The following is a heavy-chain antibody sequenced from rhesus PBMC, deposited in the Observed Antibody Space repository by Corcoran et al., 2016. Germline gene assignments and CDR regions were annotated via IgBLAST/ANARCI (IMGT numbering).Heavy chain of an antibody. CDR1: GFTFGSYA. Sequence: QVQLVQSGAEVKKPGASVKVSCKASGFTFGSYAISWVRQSPGQGLEWVGVIIPLVGITNYAEKFQSRVTITAETSASTAYMELSSLRSEDTAVYYCARGSNYNIWTGYYLGGLDSWGQGVVVTVSS. CDR3: ARGSNYNIWTGYYLGGLDS. J-gene: IGHJ6*01. V-gene: IGHV1-198*02. D-gene: IGHD3-3*01. CDR2: IIPLVGIT.